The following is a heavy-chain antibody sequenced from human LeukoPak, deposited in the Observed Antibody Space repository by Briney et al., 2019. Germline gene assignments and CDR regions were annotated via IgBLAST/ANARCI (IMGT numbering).Heavy chain of an antibody. CDR1: GFTFSSYW. CDR3: ASTCSSTSCYGFHYGMDV. D-gene: IGHD2-2*01. Sequence: PGGSLRLSCAASGFTFSSYWMSWVRQAPGKGLEWGANIKQDGSEKYYVDSVKGRFTISRDNAKNSLYLQMNSLRAEDTAVYYCASTCSSTSCYGFHYGMDVWGKGTTVTVSS. J-gene: IGHJ6*04. V-gene: IGHV3-7*03. CDR2: IKQDGSEK.